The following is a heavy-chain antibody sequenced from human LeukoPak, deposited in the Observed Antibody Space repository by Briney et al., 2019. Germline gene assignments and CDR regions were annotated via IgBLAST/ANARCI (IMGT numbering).Heavy chain of an antibody. D-gene: IGHD4-17*01. Sequence: GASVKVSCKASGYTFTGYYMHWVRRAPGQGLEWMGWINPNSGGTNYAQKFQGRVTMTRDTSISTAYMELSRLRSDDTAVYYCARASDDYGDYSEYFQHWGQGTLVTVSS. CDR2: INPNSGGT. J-gene: IGHJ1*01. V-gene: IGHV1-2*02. CDR3: ARASDDYGDYSEYFQH. CDR1: GYTFTGYY.